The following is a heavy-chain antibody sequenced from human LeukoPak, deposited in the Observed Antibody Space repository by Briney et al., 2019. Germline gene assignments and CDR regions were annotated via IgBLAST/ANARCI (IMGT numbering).Heavy chain of an antibody. CDR2: IYPGDSDT. D-gene: IGHD4-23*01. CDR1: GYSFTSYW. CDR3: ARRLSGGGNSSWFDP. J-gene: IGHJ5*02. Sequence: GESLQISCKGSGYSFTSYWIGWVRQMPGKGLEWMGIIYPGDSDTRYSPSFQGQVTISADKSISTAYLQWSSLKASDTAMYYCARRLSGGGNSSWFDPWGQGTLVTVSS. V-gene: IGHV5-51*01.